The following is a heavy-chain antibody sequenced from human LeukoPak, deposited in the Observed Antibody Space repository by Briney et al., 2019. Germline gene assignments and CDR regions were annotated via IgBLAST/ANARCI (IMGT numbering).Heavy chain of an antibody. CDR3: ARGIASSSPWIDY. Sequence: PSETLSLTCTVSGGSISSYYWSWIRQPPGKGLEWIGYIYYSGSTNYNPSLKSRVTISVDTSKNQFSLKPSSVTAADTAVYYCARGIASSSPWIDYWGQGTLVTVSS. CDR1: GGSISSYY. V-gene: IGHV4-59*01. J-gene: IGHJ4*02. CDR2: IYYSGST. D-gene: IGHD6-6*01.